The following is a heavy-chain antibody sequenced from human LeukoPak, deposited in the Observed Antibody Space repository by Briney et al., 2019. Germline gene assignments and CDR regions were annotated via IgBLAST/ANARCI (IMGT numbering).Heavy chain of an antibody. CDR3: ARESVYRDSSGYLVRDDMDV. J-gene: IGHJ6*02. Sequence: PGGSLRLSCAASGFTFSSYSMNWVRQAPGKGLEWVSSISSSSSYIYYADSVKGRFTISRDNAKNSLYLQMNSLRAEDTAVYYCARESVYRDSSGYLVRDDMDVWGQGTTVTVSS. V-gene: IGHV3-21*01. CDR1: GFTFSSYS. CDR2: ISSSSSYI. D-gene: IGHD3-22*01.